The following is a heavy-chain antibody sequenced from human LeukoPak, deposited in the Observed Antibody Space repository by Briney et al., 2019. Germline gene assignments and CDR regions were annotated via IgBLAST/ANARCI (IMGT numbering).Heavy chain of an antibody. CDR2: ILYDGSNK. V-gene: IGHV3-30*18. D-gene: IGHD4-17*01. J-gene: IGHJ4*02. CDR1: GFTFSSYA. CDR3: AKDSRSAYGY. Sequence: GGSLRLSCAASGFTFSSYAMHWVRQAPGKGLEWVAVILYDGSNKYYTDSVKGRFTTSRDNSKNTLYLQMNSLRAEDTAVYYCAKDSRSAYGYWGQGTLVTVSS.